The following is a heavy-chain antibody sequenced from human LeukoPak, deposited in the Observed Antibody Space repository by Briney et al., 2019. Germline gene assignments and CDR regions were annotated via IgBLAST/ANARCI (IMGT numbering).Heavy chain of an antibody. CDR1: GFTFSSYW. D-gene: IGHD3-22*01. V-gene: IGHV3-7*01. CDR3: ARDGHYYDSSGYPVYFDN. J-gene: IGHJ4*02. Sequence: GRSLRLSCAASGFTFSSYWMSWVRQAPGKGLEWVANIKQDGSEKYYVDSVKGRFTISRDNAKNSLYLQMNSLRAEDTAVYYCARDGHYYDSSGYPVYFDNWGQGTLVTVCS. CDR2: IKQDGSEK.